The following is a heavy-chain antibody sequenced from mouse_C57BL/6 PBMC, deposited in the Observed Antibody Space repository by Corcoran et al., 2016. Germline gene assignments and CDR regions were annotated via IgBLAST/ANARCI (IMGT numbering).Heavy chain of an antibody. V-gene: IGHV1-81*01. Sequence: QVQLQQSGAELARPGASVKLSCKASGYTFTSYGISWVKQRTGQGLEWIGEIYPRSGNTYYNEKFKGKATLTADKSSSTAYMELRSLTSEDSAVYFCARERYYGSSYDYWYFDVWGTGTTVTVSS. J-gene: IGHJ1*03. CDR3: ARERYYGSSYDYWYFDV. CDR2: IYPRSGNT. D-gene: IGHD1-1*01. CDR1: GYTFTSYG.